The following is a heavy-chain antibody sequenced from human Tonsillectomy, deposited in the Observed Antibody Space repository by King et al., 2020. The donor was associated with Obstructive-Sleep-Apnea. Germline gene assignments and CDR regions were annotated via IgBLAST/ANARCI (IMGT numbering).Heavy chain of an antibody. CDR1: GYTFTSYG. V-gene: IGHV1-18*04. Sequence: VQLVQSGAEVKKPGASVKVSCKASGYTFTSYGISWVRQAPGQGLEWMGWISAYNGNTNYAQKLQGRVTMTTDTSTSTAYMGLRSLRSDDTAVYYCARDDYDILTGYYIGYYYYYYGMDVWGQGTTVTVSS. J-gene: IGHJ6*02. CDR3: ARDDYDILTGYYIGYYYYYYGMDV. CDR2: ISAYNGNT. D-gene: IGHD3-9*01.